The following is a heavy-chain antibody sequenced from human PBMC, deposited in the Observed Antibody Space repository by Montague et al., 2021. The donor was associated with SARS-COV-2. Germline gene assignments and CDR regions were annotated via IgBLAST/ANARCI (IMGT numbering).Heavy chain of an antibody. CDR1: GGSISSGSYY. Sequence: TLSLTCTVSGGSISSGSYYWSWIRQPAGKGLEWIGRISISGSTHYNPSLKSRVTISVDTSKNQFSLKLSSVTAADTAVYYCARDIAVAGLFDYWGQGTLVTVSS. CDR3: ARDIAVAGLFDY. D-gene: IGHD6-19*01. CDR2: ISISGST. J-gene: IGHJ4*02. V-gene: IGHV4-61*02.